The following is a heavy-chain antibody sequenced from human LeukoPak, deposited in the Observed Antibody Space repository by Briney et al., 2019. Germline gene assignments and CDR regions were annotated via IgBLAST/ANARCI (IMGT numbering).Heavy chain of an antibody. CDR2: ISWNSGSI. J-gene: IGHJ6*03. CDR1: GFTFDDYA. CDR3: ARVGYYGSGSPISYYMDV. V-gene: IGHV3-9*01. Sequence: GGSLRLSCAASGFTFDDYAMHWVRQAPGKGLEWVSGISWNSGSIGYADSVKGRFTISRDNAKNSLYLQMNSLTAEDTAVYYCARVGYYGSGSPISYYMDVWGKGTTVTVSS. D-gene: IGHD3-10*01.